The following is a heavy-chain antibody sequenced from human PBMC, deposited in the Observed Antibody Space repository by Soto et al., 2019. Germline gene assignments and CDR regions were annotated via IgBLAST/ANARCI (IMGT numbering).Heavy chain of an antibody. V-gene: IGHV6-1*01. J-gene: IGHJ4*02. CDR1: GDSVSSNSAA. CDR3: ARGPRYSDSSGFRYYFDY. Sequence: SQTLSLTCAISGDSVSSNSAAWNWIRQSPSRGLEWLGRTYYRSKWYNDYAVSVKSRITINPDTSKNQFSLQLNSVTPEDTAVYYCARGPRYSDSSGFRYYFDYWGQGTLVTVSS. CDR2: TYYRSKWYN. D-gene: IGHD3-22*01.